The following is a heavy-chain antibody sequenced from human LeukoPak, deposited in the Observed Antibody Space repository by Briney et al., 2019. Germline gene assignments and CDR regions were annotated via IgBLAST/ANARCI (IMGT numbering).Heavy chain of an antibody. Sequence: GASVKVSCKASGYTFIAYYMHWVRQAPGQGLEWMGWINPNSGGTNYAQKFQGRVTMATDTSTSTAYMELRSLRSDDTAVYYCARNRGYSYGYGDYWGQGTLVTVSS. CDR3: ARNRGYSYGYGDY. D-gene: IGHD5-18*01. J-gene: IGHJ4*02. CDR1: GYTFIAYY. V-gene: IGHV1-2*02. CDR2: INPNSGGT.